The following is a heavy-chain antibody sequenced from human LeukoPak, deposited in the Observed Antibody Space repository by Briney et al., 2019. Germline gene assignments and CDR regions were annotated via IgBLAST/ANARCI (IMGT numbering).Heavy chain of an antibody. Sequence: ASVKVPCKASGYIFTNYDITWVRQAPGQGLEWMGWISTYNGNTDYGEKFQDRVTMTTDTSTSTAYMDLRSLRSDDTAVYYCARDNNGGNYHEARFDYWGQGALVTVSS. CDR1: GYIFTNYD. V-gene: IGHV1-18*01. D-gene: IGHD4/OR15-4a*01. J-gene: IGHJ4*02. CDR2: ISTYNGNT. CDR3: ARDNNGGNYHEARFDY.